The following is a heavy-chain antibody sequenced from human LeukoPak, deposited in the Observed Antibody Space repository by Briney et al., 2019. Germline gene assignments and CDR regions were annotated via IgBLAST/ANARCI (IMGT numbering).Heavy chain of an antibody. CDR2: VFWNGVDK. CDR1: GFIVNDHA. Sequence: GGSLRLSCVASGFIVNDHAMHWVRQTPGKGLEWDAGVFWNGVDKGYADSVKGRFTISRDNVDNVVYLQMNSLGAEDTAVYYCARVAVSGPTGWFDSWGQGTLVIVSS. D-gene: IGHD2-8*02. J-gene: IGHJ5*01. V-gene: IGHV3-9*01. CDR3: ARVAVSGPTGWFDS.